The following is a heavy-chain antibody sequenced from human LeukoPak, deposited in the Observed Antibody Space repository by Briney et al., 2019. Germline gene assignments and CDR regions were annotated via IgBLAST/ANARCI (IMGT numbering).Heavy chain of an antibody. CDR3: ARVSCSSTSCYLHWFDP. Sequence: PSETLSLTCTVSGGSISSYYWSWIRQPPGKGLEWIGYIYYSGSTNYNPSLKSRVTISVDTSKNQFSLKLSSVTAADTAVYYCARVSCSSTSCYLHWFDPWGQGTLVTVSS. CDR2: IYYSGST. V-gene: IGHV4-59*01. D-gene: IGHD2-2*01. J-gene: IGHJ5*02. CDR1: GGSISSYY.